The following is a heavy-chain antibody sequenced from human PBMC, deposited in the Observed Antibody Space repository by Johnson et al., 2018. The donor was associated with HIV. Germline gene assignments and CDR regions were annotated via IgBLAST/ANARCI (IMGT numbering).Heavy chain of an antibody. J-gene: IGHJ3*02. V-gene: IGHV3-30*04. Sequence: QMQLVESGGGVVQPGRSLRVSCAASGFTFSSYAMHWVRQAPGKGLEWVAVISYDGSNKYYADSVKGRFTISRDNSKNTLYLQMNSLRAEDTAVYYCASREVGAKSEHAFDIWGQGTMVTVSS. CDR2: ISYDGSNK. CDR1: GFTFSSYA. D-gene: IGHD1-26*01. CDR3: ASREVGAKSEHAFDI.